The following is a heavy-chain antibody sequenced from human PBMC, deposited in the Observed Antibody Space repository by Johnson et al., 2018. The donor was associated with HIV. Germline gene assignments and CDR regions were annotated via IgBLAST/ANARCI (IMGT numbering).Heavy chain of an antibody. Sequence: QVQLVESGGGVVQPGRSLRLSCAASGFTFSSYAMHWVRQAPGKGLEWVAVISYDGSNKYYADSVKGRFTISRDNSKNMLYLQMNSLREEDTAVFYCARDTIRELQLPDGFDVWGQGTMVTVSS. CDR2: ISYDGSNK. CDR1: GFTFSSYA. V-gene: IGHV3-30-3*01. J-gene: IGHJ3*01. CDR3: ARDTIRELQLPDGFDV. D-gene: IGHD1-7*01.